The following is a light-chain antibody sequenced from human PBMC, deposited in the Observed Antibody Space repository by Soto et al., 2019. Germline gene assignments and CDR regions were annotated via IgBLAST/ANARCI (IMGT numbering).Light chain of an antibody. Sequence: EMVVTQSPATLSVSPGERATLSCRASQSLSTNLALYQQKAGQAPRLLIHGASSRATGIPDRFSGSGSGTDFTLTISRLEPEDFAVYYCQQYGSSPLTFGGGTKVDIK. CDR1: QSLSTN. CDR3: QQYGSSPLT. CDR2: GAS. V-gene: IGKV3-20*01. J-gene: IGKJ4*01.